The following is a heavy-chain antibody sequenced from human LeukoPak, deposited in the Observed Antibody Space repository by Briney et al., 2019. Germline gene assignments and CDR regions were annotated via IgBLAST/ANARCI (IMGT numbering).Heavy chain of an antibody. CDR1: GFSVSSNY. J-gene: IGHJ1*01. V-gene: IGHV3-53*01. D-gene: IGHD2-21*02. CDR3: ARTDETAPAEDFQH. Sequence: GGSLRLSCAASGFSVSSNYMSWVRQAPGKGLDWVSVIYSGGSTYYADSVKGRFTISRDNSKNTLYLQMKSLRAEDTAVYYCARTDETAPAEDFQHWGQGTLVTVSS. CDR2: IYSGGST.